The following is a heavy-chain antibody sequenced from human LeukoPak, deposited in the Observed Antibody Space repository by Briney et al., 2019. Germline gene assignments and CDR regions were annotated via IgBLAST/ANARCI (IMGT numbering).Heavy chain of an antibody. CDR2: IYYSGST. J-gene: IGHJ4*02. D-gene: IGHD6-19*01. V-gene: IGHV4-39*01. CDR3: ARHNNRVAGANDY. CDR1: GGFISSSSYY. Sequence: SETLSLTCTVSGGFISSSSYYWGWIRQPPGKGLEWIGSIYYSGSTYYNPSLKSRVTISVDTSKNQFSLKLSSVTAADTAVYYCARHNNRVAGANDYWGQGTLVTVSS.